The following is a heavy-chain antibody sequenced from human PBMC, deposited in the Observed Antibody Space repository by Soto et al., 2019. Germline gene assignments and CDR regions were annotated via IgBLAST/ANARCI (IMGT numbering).Heavy chain of an antibody. CDR2: ISGTGGST. CDR3: AEGVVGGNSGVDY. V-gene: IGHV3-23*01. J-gene: IGHJ4*02. D-gene: IGHD2-15*01. CDR1: GFTFSSYA. Sequence: EVQVWESGGGLVQPGGSLRLSCAASGFTFSSYAMTWVRQVPGKGLEWVSVISGTGGSTYYADSVKGRFTISRDNSKNTLYLQMNSLGAEDTAVYYWAEGVVGGNSGVDYWGQGTLVTVSS.